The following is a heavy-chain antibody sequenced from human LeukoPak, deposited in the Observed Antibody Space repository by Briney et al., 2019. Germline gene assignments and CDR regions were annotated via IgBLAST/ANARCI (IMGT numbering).Heavy chain of an antibody. J-gene: IGHJ3*02. Sequence: SETLSPTCTVSGGSISSSSYYWGWIRQPPGKGLEWIGSIYYSGSTYYNPSLKSRVTISVDTSKNQFSLKLSSVTAADTAVYYCARDPDYYDSSGYYSGDAFDIWGQGTMVTVSS. CDR1: GGSISSSSYY. D-gene: IGHD3-22*01. CDR2: IYYSGST. V-gene: IGHV4-39*07. CDR3: ARDPDYYDSSGYYSGDAFDI.